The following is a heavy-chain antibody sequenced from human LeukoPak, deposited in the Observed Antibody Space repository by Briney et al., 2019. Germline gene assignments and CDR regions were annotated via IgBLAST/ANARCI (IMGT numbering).Heavy chain of an antibody. V-gene: IGHV3-30-3*01. J-gene: IGHJ4*02. CDR3: ARPKVPEYSSALFFDY. D-gene: IGHD6-19*01. CDR1: GFTFSSYA. CDR2: ISYDGSNK. Sequence: GGSLRLSCAASGFTFSSYAMHWVRQAPGKGLEWVAVISYDGSNKYYADSVKGRFTISRDNAKNSLYLQMNSLRAEDTAVYYCARPKVPEYSSALFFDYWGQGTLVTVSS.